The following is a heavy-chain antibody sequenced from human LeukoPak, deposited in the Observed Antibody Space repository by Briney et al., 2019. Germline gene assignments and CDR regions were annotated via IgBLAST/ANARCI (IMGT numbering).Heavy chain of an antibody. Sequence: GGSLRPSCAASGFTFSSYAMSWVAQSPGKGLGLFSAISGSGGSTYYAASVKGRFAISRDTSKNTLYLQMNSLRAEDTAVYYCAKDRPLNWGYYFDYWGQGTLVTVSS. V-gene: IGHV3-23*01. D-gene: IGHD7-27*01. J-gene: IGHJ4*02. CDR2: ISGSGGST. CDR1: GFTFSSYA. CDR3: AKDRPLNWGYYFDY.